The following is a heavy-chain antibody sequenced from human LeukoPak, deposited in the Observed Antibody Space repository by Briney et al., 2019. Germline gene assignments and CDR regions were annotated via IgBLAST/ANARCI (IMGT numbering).Heavy chain of an antibody. Sequence: GGSLRLSCAASGFTFSSYSINWLRQAPEKGLEWVSFITGSSSSIFYADSVKGRFTISRDNAKNSVYLQMNSLRDDDTAVYYCARARSGWYMDYWGQGTLVTVSS. CDR2: ITGSSSSI. V-gene: IGHV3-48*02. D-gene: IGHD6-19*01. J-gene: IGHJ4*02. CDR1: GFTFSSYS. CDR3: ARARSGWYMDY.